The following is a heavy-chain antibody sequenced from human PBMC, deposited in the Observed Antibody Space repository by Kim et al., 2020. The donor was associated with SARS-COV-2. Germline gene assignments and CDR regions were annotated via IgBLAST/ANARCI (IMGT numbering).Heavy chain of an antibody. V-gene: IGHV3-23*01. CDR3: AKVPSQDLHTILTGFYFDY. D-gene: IGHD3-9*01. CDR2: ISGSGGST. Sequence: GGSLRLSCAASGFTFSSYAMSWVRQAPGKGLEWVSAISGSGGSTYYADSVKGRFTISRDNSKNTLYLQMNSLRAEDTAVYYCAKVPSQDLHTILTGFYFDYWGQGTLVTVSS. CDR1: GFTFSSYA. J-gene: IGHJ4*02.